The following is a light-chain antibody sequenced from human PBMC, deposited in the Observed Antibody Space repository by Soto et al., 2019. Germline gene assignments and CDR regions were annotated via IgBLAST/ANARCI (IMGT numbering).Light chain of an antibody. CDR2: DVI. Sequence: QSALTHPASVSGSPGQSITISCTGTISDVGSYNLVSWYQQHPGKAPKLMIYDVIKRPSGVSNRFSGSKSGNTASLTIYGVQSEDEADYYCCSYAGSTTWVFGGGTKVTVL. J-gene: IGLJ3*02. CDR3: CSYAGSTTWV. CDR1: ISDVGSYNL. V-gene: IGLV2-23*02.